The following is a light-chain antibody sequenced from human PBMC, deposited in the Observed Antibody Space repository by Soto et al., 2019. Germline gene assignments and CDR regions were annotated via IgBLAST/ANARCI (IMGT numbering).Light chain of an antibody. Sequence: EIVMTQSPDTLSVSPGERATLTCRAGQGVTTNFAWYQQKSGQSPRLLIYDVSIRATGVPARFSGSGSGTDFTLTISSLEPEDFAVYYCQQRSNWPSITFGQGTRLEIK. CDR1: QGVTTN. V-gene: IGKV3-11*01. CDR3: QQRSNWPSIT. J-gene: IGKJ5*01. CDR2: DVS.